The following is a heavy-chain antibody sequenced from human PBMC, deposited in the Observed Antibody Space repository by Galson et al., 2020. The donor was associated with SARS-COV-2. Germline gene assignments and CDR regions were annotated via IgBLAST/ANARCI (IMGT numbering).Heavy chain of an antibody. V-gene: IGHV3-23*01. CDR2: ISGDGATT. CDR1: GFTFRIYD. J-gene: IGHJ4*02. D-gene: IGHD1-1*01. Sequence: GGSLILSCAASGFTFRIYDMNWVRQAPGKGLEWVSVISGDGATTYYADSVQGRFIVSRDNSQNTLYLQMNSLRAEDTAVYYCAKPREATVGSKPADYWGQGTLVTVSS. CDR3: AKPREATVGSKPADY.